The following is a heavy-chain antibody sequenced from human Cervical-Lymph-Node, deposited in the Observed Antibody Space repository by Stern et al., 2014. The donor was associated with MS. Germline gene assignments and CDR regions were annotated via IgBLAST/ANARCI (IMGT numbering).Heavy chain of an antibody. Sequence: EVQLVESGGGLVKPGGSLRLSCAASGFNFSIYNMNWVRQAPGKGLEWVSSISSRSRTNYADSVRGRVTISRDNAKNSLFLQMNSLRAEDTAIYYCARDLRLDYWGQGILVTVSS. CDR2: ISSRSRT. CDR3: ARDLRLDY. CDR1: GFNFSIYN. V-gene: IGHV3-21*01. J-gene: IGHJ4*02.